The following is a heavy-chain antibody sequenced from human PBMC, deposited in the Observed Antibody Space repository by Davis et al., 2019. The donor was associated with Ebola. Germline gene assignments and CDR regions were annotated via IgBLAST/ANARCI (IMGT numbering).Heavy chain of an antibody. CDR2: ISAYNGNT. V-gene: IGHV1-18*04. J-gene: IGHJ4*02. Sequence: ASVKVSCKASGYTFTSYGISWVRQAPGQGLEWMGWISAYNGNTNYAQKLQGRVTMTTDTSTSTAYMELRSLRSDDTAVYYCARGVDYVWGSYRFSYYFDYWGQGTLVTVSS. CDR1: GYTFTSYG. D-gene: IGHD3-16*02. CDR3: ARGVDYVWGSYRFSYYFDY.